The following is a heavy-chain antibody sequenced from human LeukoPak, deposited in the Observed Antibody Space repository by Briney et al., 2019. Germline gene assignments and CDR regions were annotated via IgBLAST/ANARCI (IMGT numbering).Heavy chain of an antibody. J-gene: IGHJ4*02. Sequence: SETLSLTCAVYGGSFSGYYWSWIRQPPGKGLEWIGEINHSGSTNYNPSLKSRVTISVDTSKNQYSLKLSSVTAADTAVYYCARDIRVAGLDYWGQGTLVTVSS. CDR1: GGSFSGYY. CDR3: ARDIRVAGLDY. V-gene: IGHV4-34*01. D-gene: IGHD6-19*01. CDR2: INHSGST.